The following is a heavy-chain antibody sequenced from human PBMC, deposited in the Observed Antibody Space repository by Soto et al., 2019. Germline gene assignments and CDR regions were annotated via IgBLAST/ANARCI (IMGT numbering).Heavy chain of an antibody. Sequence: SETLSLTCTVSGGSISSSNYYWGWIRQPPGKGLEWIGSIYYSGSTNYNPSLKSRVTISVDTSMNQFSLKLSSVTAADTAVYYCARSIAAAGGLDYWGQGTLVTVSS. CDR2: IYYSGST. CDR3: ARSIAAAGGLDY. D-gene: IGHD6-13*01. CDR1: GGSISSSNYY. J-gene: IGHJ4*02. V-gene: IGHV4-39*07.